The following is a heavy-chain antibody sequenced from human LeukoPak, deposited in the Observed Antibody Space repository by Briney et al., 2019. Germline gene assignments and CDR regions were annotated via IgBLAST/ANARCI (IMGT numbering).Heavy chain of an antibody. CDR3: ARDRYYDSGSYYN. D-gene: IGHD3-10*01. V-gene: IGHV4-59*01. CDR1: GGSISSYY. CDR2: IYYSGST. Sequence: SETLSLTCTVSGGSISSYYWNWIRQPPGKGLEWIGYIYYSGSTNYNPSLKSRVTISVDTSKNQFSLKLSSVTTADTAVYYCARDRYYDSGSYYNWGQGTLVTVSS. J-gene: IGHJ4*02.